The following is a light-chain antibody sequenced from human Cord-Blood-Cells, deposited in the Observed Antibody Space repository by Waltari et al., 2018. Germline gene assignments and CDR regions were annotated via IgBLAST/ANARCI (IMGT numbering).Light chain of an antibody. J-gene: IGKJ3*01. CDR2: GAS. CDR3: QQYGSS. Sequence: EIVLTQSPGTLSLSPGERATLSCRASQSVSSSYLAWYQQKPGQAPRLLIYGASSRATRIPDRFSGSGSGTDFTLTISRLEPEDFAVYYCQQYGSSFGPGTKVDIK. CDR1: QSVSSSY. V-gene: IGKV3-20*01.